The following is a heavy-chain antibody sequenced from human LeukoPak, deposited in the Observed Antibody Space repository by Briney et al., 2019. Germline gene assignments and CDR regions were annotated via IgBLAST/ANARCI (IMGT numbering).Heavy chain of an antibody. CDR2: ISVYNGNT. CDR3: ARAQPPDY. CDR1: GYTFSDYG. V-gene: IGHV1-18*01. Sequence: ASVKVSCKASGYTFSDYGITWVRQAPGQGLEWMGWISVYNGNTNYAQKLQGRVTMTTDISTSTAYMELRSLTSDDTAVYYYARAQPPDYWGQGTLVTVSS. J-gene: IGHJ4*02. D-gene: IGHD2-2*01.